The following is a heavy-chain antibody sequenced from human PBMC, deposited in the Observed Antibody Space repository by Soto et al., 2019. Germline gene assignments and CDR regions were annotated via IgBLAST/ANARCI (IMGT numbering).Heavy chain of an antibody. D-gene: IGHD1-1*01. CDR2: IYYGGTT. CDR3: ARFVEPPHYLDP. J-gene: IGHJ5*02. Sequence: QVQLQESGPGLVKPSQTLSLTCTVSGGSISSGGYYWSWIRQHPGKGLEWIGYIYYGGTTYYNPSLQSRLTISVDTSKNQFSLKLSSVTAADTAVYYCARFVEPPHYLDPWGQGTLVTVSS. CDR1: GGSISSGGYY. V-gene: IGHV4-31*03.